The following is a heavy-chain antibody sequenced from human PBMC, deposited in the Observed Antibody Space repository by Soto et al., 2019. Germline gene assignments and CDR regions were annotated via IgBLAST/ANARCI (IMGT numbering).Heavy chain of an antibody. D-gene: IGHD1-26*01. CDR2: IYYSGST. J-gene: IGHJ4*02. Sequence: PSETLSLTCTVSGGSISSYYWSWIRQPPGKGLEWIGYIYYSGSTNYNPFLKSRVTISVDTSKNQFSLKLSSVTAADTAVYYCARSTGGSYSFDYWGQGTLVTVSS. V-gene: IGHV4-59*01. CDR1: GGSISSYY. CDR3: ARSTGGSYSFDY.